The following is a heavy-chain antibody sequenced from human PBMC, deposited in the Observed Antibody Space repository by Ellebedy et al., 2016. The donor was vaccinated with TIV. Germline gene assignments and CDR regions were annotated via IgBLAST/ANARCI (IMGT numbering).Heavy chain of an antibody. CDR3: ARGQVEDVVRGVSIDY. D-gene: IGHD3-10*01. CDR1: GFTFQNYW. CDR2: IKHDGSET. J-gene: IGHJ4*02. V-gene: IGHV3-7*03. Sequence: GGSLRLSCAASGFTFQNYWMSWVRQAPGKGLEWVANIKHDGSETYYVDSLKRRFTISRDNVRNSLYLQINSLRAEDTAVYYCARGQVEDVVRGVSIDYWGQGTLVTVSS.